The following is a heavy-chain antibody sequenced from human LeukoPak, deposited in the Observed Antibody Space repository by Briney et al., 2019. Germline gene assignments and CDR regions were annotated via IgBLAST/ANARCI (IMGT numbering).Heavy chain of an antibody. J-gene: IGHJ4*02. CDR1: GNTFSSYY. CDR3: AREGPGTGKYLDY. D-gene: IGHD6-13*01. CDR2: INPSGGLT. Sequence: ASVTVSCKASGNTFSSYYMHWVRQAPAQGLEWMGIINPSGGLTFYAQRFEGRVTVTRDTSTSTVHMELSSLRSEDTAVYYCAREGPGTGKYLDYWGQGTLVTVSS. V-gene: IGHV1-46*01.